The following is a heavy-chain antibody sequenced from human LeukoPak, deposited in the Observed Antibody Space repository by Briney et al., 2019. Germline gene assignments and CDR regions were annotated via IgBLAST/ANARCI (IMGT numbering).Heavy chain of an antibody. CDR2: FDPEDGET. J-gene: IGHJ4*02. D-gene: IGHD3-9*01. V-gene: IGHV1-24*01. CDR1: GYTLTELS. Sequence: ASVKVSCKVSGYTLTELSMHWVRQAPGKGLEWMGGFDPEDGETIYAQKFQGRVTMTTDTSTSTAYMELRSLRSDDTAVYYCARDRTHYDILTGYSIAYFDYWGQGTLVTVSS. CDR3: ARDRTHYDILTGYSIAYFDY.